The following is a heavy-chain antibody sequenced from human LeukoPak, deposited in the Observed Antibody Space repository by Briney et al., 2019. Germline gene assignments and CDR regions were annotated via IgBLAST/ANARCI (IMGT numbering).Heavy chain of an antibody. Sequence: KASETLSLTCTVSGGSISSYYWSWIRQPPGKGLEWIGYIYYSGSTNYNPSLKSRVTISVDTSKNQFSLKLSSVTAADTAVYYCARAGGGPEGYYYMDVWGKGTTVTVSS. CDR1: GGSISSYY. CDR3: ARAGGGPEGYYYMDV. V-gene: IGHV4-59*01. CDR2: IYYSGST. J-gene: IGHJ6*03. D-gene: IGHD3-10*01.